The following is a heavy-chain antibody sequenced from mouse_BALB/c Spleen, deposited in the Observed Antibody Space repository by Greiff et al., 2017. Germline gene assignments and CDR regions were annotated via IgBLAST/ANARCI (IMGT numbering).Heavy chain of an antibody. D-gene: IGHD2-3*01. V-gene: IGHV5-6-5*01. CDR1: GFTFSSYA. Sequence: EVKLVETGGGLVKPGGSLKLSCAASGFTFSSYAMSWVRQTPEKRLEWVASISSGGSTYYPDSVKGRFTISRDNARNILYLQMSSLRSEDTAMYYCARRDDGYYVSPFAYWGQGTLVTVSA. CDR2: ISSGGST. CDR3: ARRDDGYYVSPFAY. J-gene: IGHJ3*01.